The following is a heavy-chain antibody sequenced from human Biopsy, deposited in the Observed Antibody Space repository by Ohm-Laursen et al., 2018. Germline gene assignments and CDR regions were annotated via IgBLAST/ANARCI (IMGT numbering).Heavy chain of an antibody. D-gene: IGHD1-1*01. Sequence: EASVKVSCKPSGYTFTSYGISWVRQAPGQGLEWMGWINTENGNTIYAQNLQGRVTMTADTSTSTAYMEVTSLRSDDTAVYYCARAKLEPVYYYYGMDVWGQGTTVTVSS. J-gene: IGHJ6*02. CDR1: GYTFTSYG. V-gene: IGHV1-18*01. CDR3: ARAKLEPVYYYYGMDV. CDR2: INTENGNT.